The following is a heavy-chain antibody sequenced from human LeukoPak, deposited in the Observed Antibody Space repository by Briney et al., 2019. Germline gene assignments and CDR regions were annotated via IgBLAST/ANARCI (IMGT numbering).Heavy chain of an antibody. Sequence: PSQTLSLTCTVSGGSISSGSYYWRWLRQPAGKGLEWIGRIYTSGSTNYNPSIKRRVTISVETSKTPFSLKLSSVTAPDRAVYYWAREAPFCSSTSFFIRVFDIWGQGTRVTVSS. CDR1: GGSISSGSYY. J-gene: IGHJ3*02. D-gene: IGHD2-2*01. V-gene: IGHV4-61*02. CDR3: AREAPFCSSTSFFIRVFDI. CDR2: IYTSGST.